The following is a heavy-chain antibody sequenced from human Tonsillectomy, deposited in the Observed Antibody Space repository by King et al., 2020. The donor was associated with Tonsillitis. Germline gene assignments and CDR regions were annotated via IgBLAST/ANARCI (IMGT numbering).Heavy chain of an antibody. CDR3: ARHSGVSPLRAFPYYFDS. Sequence: QLQESGPGLVKPSETLSLTCTVSGGSISRSSYYWGWIRQPPGKGLEWIGSMYHSGSTYYSPSLKRRVTISVDTPKNQFSLKLSSVTAADTAVYYCARHSGVSPLRAFPYYFDSWGQGTLVTVSS. CDR2: MYHSGST. CDR1: GGSISRSSYY. V-gene: IGHV4-39*07. D-gene: IGHD6-19*01. J-gene: IGHJ4*02.